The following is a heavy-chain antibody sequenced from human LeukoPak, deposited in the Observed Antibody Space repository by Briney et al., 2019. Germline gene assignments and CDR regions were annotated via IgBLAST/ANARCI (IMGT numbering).Heavy chain of an antibody. J-gene: IGHJ4*02. CDR1: GGSISSYY. D-gene: IGHD2-15*01. CDR3: ARSGGYCSGGSCFDFDY. CDR2: IYYSGST. Sequence: PSETLSLTCTVSGGSISSYYWSWIRQPPGKGLEWIGYIYYSGSTNYNPSLKSRVTISVDTSKNQFSLKLSSVTAADTAVYYCARSGGYCSGGSCFDFDYWGQGTLVTVSS. V-gene: IGHV4-59*01.